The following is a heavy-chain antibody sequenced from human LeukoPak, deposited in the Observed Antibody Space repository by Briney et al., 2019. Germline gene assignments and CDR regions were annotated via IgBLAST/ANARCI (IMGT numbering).Heavy chain of an antibody. CDR1: GFTFSSYA. V-gene: IGHV3-23*01. D-gene: IGHD2-2*01. Sequence: GGSLRLSCAASGFTFSSYAMSWVRQAPGKGLEWVSAISGSGGSTYYADSVKGRFAISRDNSKNTLYLQMNSLRAEDTAVYYCAKVAKRVDCSSTSCQLVDYWGQGTLVTVSS. J-gene: IGHJ4*02. CDR2: ISGSGGST. CDR3: AKVAKRVDCSSTSCQLVDY.